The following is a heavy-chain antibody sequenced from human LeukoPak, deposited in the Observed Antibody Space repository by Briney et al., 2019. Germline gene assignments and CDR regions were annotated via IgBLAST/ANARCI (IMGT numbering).Heavy chain of an antibody. CDR1: GGSFSGYY. D-gene: IGHD3-10*01. CDR2: INHSGST. J-gene: IGHJ6*03. V-gene: IGHV4-34*01. CDR3: ARGQSRRLSSQLWFRELFSYRYMDV. Sequence: PSETLSLTCAVYGGSFSGYYWSWIRQPPGKGLEWIGEINHSGSTNYNPSLKSRVTISVDTSKNQFSLKLSSVTAADTAVYYCARGQSRRLSSQLWFRELFSYRYMDVWGKGTTVTVSS.